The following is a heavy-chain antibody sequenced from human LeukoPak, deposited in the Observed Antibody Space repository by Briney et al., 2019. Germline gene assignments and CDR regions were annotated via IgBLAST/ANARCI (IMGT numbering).Heavy chain of an antibody. D-gene: IGHD1-7*01. CDR2: IIPIFGTA. V-gene: IGHV1-69*05. J-gene: IGHJ5*02. CDR3: ARAGTMTTHNWFDP. CDR1: GGTFSSYA. Sequence: SVTVSCKASGGTFSSYAISWVRQAPGQGLEWMGGIIPIFGTANYAQKFQGRVTITTDESTSTAYMELSSLRSEDTAVYYCARAGTMTTHNWFDPWGQGTLVTVSS.